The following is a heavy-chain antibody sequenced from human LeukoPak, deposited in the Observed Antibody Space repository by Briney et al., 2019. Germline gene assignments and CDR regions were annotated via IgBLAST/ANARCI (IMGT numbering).Heavy chain of an antibody. CDR2: IYYSGST. CDR1: GGSISSYY. V-gene: IGHV4-59*01. CDR3: ARVDSGYYLNWFDP. D-gene: IGHD3-22*01. Sequence: KPSETLSLTCTASGGSISSYYWSWIRQPPGKGLEWIGYIYYSGSTNYNPSLKSRVTISVDTSKNQFSLKLSSVTAADTAVYYCARVDSGYYLNWFDPWGQGTLVTVSS. J-gene: IGHJ5*02.